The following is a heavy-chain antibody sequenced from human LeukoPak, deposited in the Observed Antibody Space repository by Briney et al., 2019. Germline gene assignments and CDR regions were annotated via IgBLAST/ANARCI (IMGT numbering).Heavy chain of an antibody. CDR1: GGSFSGYY. D-gene: IGHD6-13*01. J-gene: IGHJ4*02. CDR3: ARRPQQQLPQDY. V-gene: IGHV4-34*01. Sequence: SETLSLTCAGYGGSFSGYYWSWIRQPPGKGLEWIGEINHSGSTNYNPSLKSRVTISVDTSKNQFSLKLSSVTAADTAVYYCARRPQQQLPQDYWGQGTLVTVSS. CDR2: INHSGST.